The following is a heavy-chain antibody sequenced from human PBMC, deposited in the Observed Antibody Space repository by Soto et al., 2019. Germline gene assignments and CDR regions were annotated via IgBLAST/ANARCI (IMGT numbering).Heavy chain of an antibody. J-gene: IGHJ3*02. CDR3: AKDQVDVVATSNDAFDI. CDR2: ISGSGGTT. CDR1: GFTFSSYA. Sequence: EVQVLESGGGLVQPGGSLRLSCAASGFTFSSYAMTWVRQAPGKGLEWVSAISGSGGTTYYADSVKGRFTISRDNSKNTLYLQMNSLRAEDTAVYFCAKDQVDVVATSNDAFDIWGQGTMVTVSS. D-gene: IGHD5-12*01. V-gene: IGHV3-23*01.